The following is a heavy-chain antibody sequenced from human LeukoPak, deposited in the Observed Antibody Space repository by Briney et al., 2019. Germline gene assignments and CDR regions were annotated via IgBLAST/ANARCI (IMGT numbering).Heavy chain of an antibody. J-gene: IGHJ4*02. D-gene: IGHD6-19*01. CDR3: ARDSGAVAGNFDY. CDR2: IYSGGST. V-gene: IGHV3-53*04. CDR1: GFTVSSNY. Sequence: PGGSLRLSCAASGFTVSSNYMSWVRQAPGKGLEWVSVIYSGGSTYYADSVKGRFTISRRNSKNTLYLQMNSLRAEDTAVYYCARDSGAVAGNFDYWGQGTLVTVSS.